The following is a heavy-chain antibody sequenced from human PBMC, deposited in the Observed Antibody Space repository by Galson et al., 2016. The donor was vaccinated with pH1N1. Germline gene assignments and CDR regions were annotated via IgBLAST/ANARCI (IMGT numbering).Heavy chain of an antibody. J-gene: IGHJ3*01. Sequence: QSGAEVKKPGESLKISCRRSGSSSTTYWIGWVRQLPGKGLEWMGLIYPGDSDTKYNPSLQGHVSFSVDKPINPAYLQWSSLQPSDTGIYYCARRLSLTISGMGPYDAFDVWGQGTMVTVSS. D-gene: IGHD3-3*01. CDR1: GSSSTTYW. CDR3: ARRLSLTISGMGPYDAFDV. V-gene: IGHV5-51*01. CDR2: IYPGDSDT.